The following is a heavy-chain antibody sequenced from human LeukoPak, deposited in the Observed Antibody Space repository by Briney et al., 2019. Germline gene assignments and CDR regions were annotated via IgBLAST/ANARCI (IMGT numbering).Heavy chain of an antibody. CDR3: ARGGSGSGYSYYFDS. CDR2: INSNSGGT. CDR1: GYNFNDYC. Sequence: ASVKVSCKASGYNFNDYCMHWVRQAPGQGLEWMGRINSNSGGTSYAQNFQGRVTMTRDTSISTAYMEVSGLTSDDTAVYYCARGGSGSGYSYYFDSWGQGTLVSVSS. V-gene: IGHV1-2*06. D-gene: IGHD3-10*01. J-gene: IGHJ4*02.